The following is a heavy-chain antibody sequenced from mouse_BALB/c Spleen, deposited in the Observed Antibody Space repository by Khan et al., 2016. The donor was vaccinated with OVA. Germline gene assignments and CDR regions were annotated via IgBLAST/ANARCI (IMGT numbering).Heavy chain of an antibody. CDR3: ARLAYKDYDDGFAY. V-gene: IGHV5-6*01. CDR1: GFTFSSYT. J-gene: IGHJ4*01. Sequence: EVQLVESGGDLVQPGGSLKLSCAASGFTFSSYTMSWVRQTPDKRLEWVAFISTGGNYTYYPDTVKGRFTISRDNAKNTLYLQMSSLKSEDTAMYYCARLAYKDYDDGFAYWGQGTLVTVSA. CDR2: ISTGGNYT. D-gene: IGHD2-4*01.